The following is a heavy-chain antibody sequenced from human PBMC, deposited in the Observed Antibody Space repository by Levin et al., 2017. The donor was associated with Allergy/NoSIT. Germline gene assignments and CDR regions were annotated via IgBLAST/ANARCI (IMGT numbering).Heavy chain of an antibody. CDR2: INHSGST. Sequence: PSETLSLTCAVYGGSFSGYYWSWIRQPPGKGLEWIGEINHSGSTNYNPSLKSRVTISVDTSKNQFSLKLSSVTAADTAVYYCARGGGRSSMGFDPWGQGTLVTVSS. V-gene: IGHV4-34*01. D-gene: IGHD1-26*01. CDR3: ARGGGRSSMGFDP. CDR1: GGSFSGYY. J-gene: IGHJ5*02.